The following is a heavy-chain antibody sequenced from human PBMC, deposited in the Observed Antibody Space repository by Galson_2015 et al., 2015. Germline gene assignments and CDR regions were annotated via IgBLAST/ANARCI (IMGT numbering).Heavy chain of an antibody. V-gene: IGHV3-30*01. J-gene: IGHJ4*02. CDR1: GFIFSSYP. D-gene: IGHD3-22*01. CDR2: ISSDGSNN. Sequence: SLRLSCAASGFIFSSYPMHWVRQAPGKGLERVAFISSDGSNNFYADSVKGRFTISRDNSKNTLYLQMNSLRAEETAVYYCARSYSSGRAIDYWGQGTLVTVSS. CDR3: ARSYSSGRAIDY.